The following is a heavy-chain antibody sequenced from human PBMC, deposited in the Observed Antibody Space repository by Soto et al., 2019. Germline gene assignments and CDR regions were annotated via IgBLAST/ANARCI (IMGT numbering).Heavy chain of an antibody. D-gene: IGHD3-3*01. CDR3: AKDRFRHHARYYFDY. J-gene: IGHJ4*02. CDR2: ISWNSGSI. CDR1: GFTFDDYA. Sequence: EVQLVESGGGLVQPGRSLRLSCAASGFTFDDYAMHWVRQAPGKGLEWVSGISWNSGSIGYADSVKGRFTISRDNAKNSLYLQMNSLRAEDTALYYCAKDRFRHHARYYFDYWGQGTLVTVSS. V-gene: IGHV3-9*01.